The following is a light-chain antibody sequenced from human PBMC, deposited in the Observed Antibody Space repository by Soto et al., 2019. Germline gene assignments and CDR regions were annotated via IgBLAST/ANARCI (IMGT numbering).Light chain of an antibody. J-gene: IGKJ1*01. CDR2: LTS. V-gene: IGKV1-39*01. Sequence: EIQMTQSPSSLSASVGDRVTITCRASQYISSNLNWFQQKPGKAPKLLLYLTSSLQSGVPSRFSGSGSGTEFTLVISYLHPEDFATYYCQQTYNYPTTFGQGTKVDVK. CDR1: QYISSN. CDR3: QQTYNYPTT.